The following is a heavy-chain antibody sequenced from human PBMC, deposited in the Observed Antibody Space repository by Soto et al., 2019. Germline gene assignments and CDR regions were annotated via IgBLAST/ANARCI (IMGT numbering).Heavy chain of an antibody. CDR1: GFTFSSYG. V-gene: IGHV3-33*01. CDR3: ARDKRSSGYYQTPQFDY. Sequence: PGGSLRLSCAASGFTFSSYGMHWVRQAPGKGLEWVAVIWYDGSNKYYADSVKGRFTNSRDNSKNTLYLQMNSLRAEDTAVYYCARDKRSSGYYQTPQFDYWGQGTLVTVSS. CDR2: IWYDGSNK. D-gene: IGHD3-22*01. J-gene: IGHJ4*02.